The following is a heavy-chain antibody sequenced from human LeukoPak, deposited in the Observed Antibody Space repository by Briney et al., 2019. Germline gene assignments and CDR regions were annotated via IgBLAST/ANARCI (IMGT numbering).Heavy chain of an antibody. J-gene: IGHJ4*02. Sequence: ASVKVSCKASGYTFTGYYMHWVRQAPGQGLEWMGWINPNSGGTNYAQKFQGRVTMTEDTSTDTAYMELSSLRSEDTAVYYCATDRKTYYDFWSGSTKPYYFDYWGQGTLVTVSS. D-gene: IGHD3-3*01. V-gene: IGHV1-2*02. CDR2: INPNSGGT. CDR1: GYTFTGYY. CDR3: ATDRKTYYDFWSGSTKPYYFDY.